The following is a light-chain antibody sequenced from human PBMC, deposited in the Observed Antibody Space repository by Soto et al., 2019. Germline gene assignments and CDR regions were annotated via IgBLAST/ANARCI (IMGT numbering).Light chain of an antibody. CDR1: QSVSNN. CDR3: QEYNTWPWT. V-gene: IGKV3-15*01. Sequence: EIVLTQSPGTLSLSPVERATLSCRASQSVSNNYLAWCQQKPGQAPRLLIYGASTRATGIPDRFSGSGSGTEFILTISSLQSEDFAVYYCQEYNTWPWTFGQGTKVDIK. J-gene: IGKJ1*01. CDR2: GAS.